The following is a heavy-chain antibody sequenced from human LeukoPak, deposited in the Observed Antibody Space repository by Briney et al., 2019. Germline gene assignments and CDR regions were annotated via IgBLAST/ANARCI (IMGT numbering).Heavy chain of an antibody. CDR2: VSPVGTDT. CDR1: GFTFNSHW. Sequence: GGSLRLSCAASGFTFNSHWMHWVRQAPGKGLMWVSTVSPVGTDTNYADSVRGRFTISRDNAKNTLYLQMNSLRAEDTAVYYCASLVAVAGSFDYWGQGTLVTVPS. CDR3: ASLVAVAGSFDY. J-gene: IGHJ4*02. V-gene: IGHV3-74*01. D-gene: IGHD6-19*01.